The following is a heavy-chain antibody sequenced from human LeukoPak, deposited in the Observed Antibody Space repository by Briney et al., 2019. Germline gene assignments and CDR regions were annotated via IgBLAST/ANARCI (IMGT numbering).Heavy chain of an antibody. CDR3: AKEGTSGHGINDQALDY. CDR1: GILVSTNY. D-gene: IGHD1-1*01. Sequence: GGSLRLSCAASGILVSTNYMTWVRQSPGKGLEWLSLIFGGGDTRYADSVKGRFTTSRDDSKNTLYLQMRSLTAADTAIYYCAKEGTSGHGINDQALDYWGQGTLVTVSS. J-gene: IGHJ4*02. CDR2: IFGGGDT. V-gene: IGHV3-66*01.